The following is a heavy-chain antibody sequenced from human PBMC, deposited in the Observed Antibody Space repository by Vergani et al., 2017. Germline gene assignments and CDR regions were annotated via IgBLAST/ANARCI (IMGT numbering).Heavy chain of an antibody. Sequence: QVQLVQSGAEVKKPGASVKVSCKASGYTFTSYGISWVRQAPGQGLEWMGWISAYNGNTKYSQKFQGRVTITRDTTAGTAYMELSSLRSEDTAVYYCARDSPSEIDYGYPSGYFDLWGRGTLVTVSS. CDR1: GYTFTSYG. J-gene: IGHJ2*01. V-gene: IGHV1-18*01. D-gene: IGHD4-17*01. CDR3: ARDSPSEIDYGYPSGYFDL. CDR2: ISAYNGNT.